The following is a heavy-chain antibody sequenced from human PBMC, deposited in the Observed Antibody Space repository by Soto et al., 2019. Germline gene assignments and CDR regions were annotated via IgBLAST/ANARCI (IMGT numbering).Heavy chain of an antibody. CDR3: AKIPTGSGSSKFDY. CDR1: GISFRTYA. D-gene: IGHD3-10*01. V-gene: IGHV3-23*01. Sequence: GGRRRRSWAACGISFRTYAMNWVRQAPGKGMEWISARSGSGSFTHYADSVRGRFTISRDNSQNQLYLQMNNLRGDDTAMYYCAKIPTGSGSSKFDYWGQGIQVTVSS. J-gene: IGHJ4*02. CDR2: RSGSGSFT.